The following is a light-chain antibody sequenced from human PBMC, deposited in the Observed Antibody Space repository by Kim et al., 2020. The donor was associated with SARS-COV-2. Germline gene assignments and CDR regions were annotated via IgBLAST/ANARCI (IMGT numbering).Light chain of an antibody. CDR2: DAS. V-gene: IGKV1-33*01. Sequence: SASVGDSATITCQARQDISNYLNWYQQRPGEAPKLLIYDASNLETGVPSRFSGSGSGTDFTFTISSLQPEDIATYYCQQYDNLPYTFGQGTKLEI. J-gene: IGKJ2*01. CDR1: QDISNY. CDR3: QQYDNLPYT.